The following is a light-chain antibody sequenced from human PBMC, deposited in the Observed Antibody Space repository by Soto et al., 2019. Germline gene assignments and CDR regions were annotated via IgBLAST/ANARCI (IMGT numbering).Light chain of an antibody. CDR2: HAS. J-gene: IGKJ1*01. CDR3: QNFDSAAWT. Sequence: DIQMTQSPSTLPSSLGDRVTITCRASQSISNWLAWYQQKPGTAPKVLIYHASNMQSGVPSRFSGSGSGTEFTLTISSLQPEDVATYYCQNFDSAAWTFGQGTKVDIK. CDR1: QSISNW. V-gene: IGKV1-5*01.